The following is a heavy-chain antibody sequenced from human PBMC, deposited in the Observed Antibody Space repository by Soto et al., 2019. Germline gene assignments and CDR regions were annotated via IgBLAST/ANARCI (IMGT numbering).Heavy chain of an antibody. V-gene: IGHV4-31*03. D-gene: IGHD1-1*01. J-gene: IGHJ6*02. CDR2: IYYSGST. CDR3: ARTGRTGTDFYYYGLDV. Sequence: QVQLQESGPGLVKPSQTLSLTCSVSGGSLSSGGYYWNWIRQRPGKGLEWIGYIYYSGSTYYNPSLKSRVAISLDTSKNQFSLKLSSVTAADTTVYYCARTGRTGTDFYYYGLDVWGLGTTVTVS. CDR1: GGSLSSGGYY.